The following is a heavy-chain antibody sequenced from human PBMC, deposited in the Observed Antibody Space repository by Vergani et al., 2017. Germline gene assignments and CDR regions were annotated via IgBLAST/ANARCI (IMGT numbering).Heavy chain of an antibody. Sequence: QLQLQESGSGLVKPSQTLSLTCAVSGGSISSGGYSWSWIRQPPGKGLEWIGYIYHSGSTYYNPSLKSRVTISVDRSKNQFSLKLSSVTAADTAVYYCAKVSYGGEASDFDYWGQGTLVTVSS. CDR1: GGSISSGGYS. CDR3: AKVSYGGEASDFDY. CDR2: IYHSGST. J-gene: IGHJ4*02. D-gene: IGHD3-10*01. V-gene: IGHV4-30-2*01.